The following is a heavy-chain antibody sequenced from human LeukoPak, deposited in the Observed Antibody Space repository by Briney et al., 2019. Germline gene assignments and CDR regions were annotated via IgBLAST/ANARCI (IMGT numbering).Heavy chain of an antibody. D-gene: IGHD3-22*01. CDR3: ARAVAYYYDSSGYVDPIYYFDY. J-gene: IGHJ4*02. CDR2: IKQDGSEK. Sequence: PGGSLRLSCAASGFTFSSYEMTWVREAPGKELEWVANIKQDGSEKYYVDSVKGRFTISRDNAKNLLYLQMSSLRAEDTAVYYCARAVAYYYDSSGYVDPIYYFDYWGQGTLVTVSS. CDR1: GFTFSSYE. V-gene: IGHV3-7*01.